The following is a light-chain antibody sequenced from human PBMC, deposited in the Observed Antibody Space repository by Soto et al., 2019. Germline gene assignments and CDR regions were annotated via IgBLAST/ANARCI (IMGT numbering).Light chain of an antibody. J-gene: IGLJ1*01. Sequence: QPVLTQPLCALGPSVQPVTISCTGTSSDVGGYNYVSWYQQHPGKAPKLMIYEVSKRPSGVPDRFSGSKSGNTASLTVSGLQAEDEADYYCSSYAGSNILYVFGPGNKVTVL. CDR1: SSDVGGYNY. V-gene: IGLV2-8*01. CDR3: SSYAGSNILYV. CDR2: EVS.